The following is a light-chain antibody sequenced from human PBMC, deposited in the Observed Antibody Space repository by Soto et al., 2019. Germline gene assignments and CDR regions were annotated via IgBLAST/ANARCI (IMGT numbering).Light chain of an antibody. CDR2: DAS. J-gene: IGKJ4*01. V-gene: IGKV3-11*01. Sequence: EIVLTQSPATLSLSPGERATLSCRASQSVSSYLAWYQQKPGQAPRLPIYDASNRATGIPARFSGSGSGTDFTLTISSPEPEDFAVYYCQQRSNWPPRLTFGGGTKVDIK. CDR3: QQRSNWPPRLT. CDR1: QSVSSY.